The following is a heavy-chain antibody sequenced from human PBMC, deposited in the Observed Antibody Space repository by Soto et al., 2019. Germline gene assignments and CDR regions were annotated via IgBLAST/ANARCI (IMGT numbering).Heavy chain of an antibody. CDR1: GYTFTSYD. D-gene: IGHD3-3*01. CDR3: ARAGTYYDFWSAHPPNGWFDP. V-gene: IGHV1-8*01. J-gene: IGHJ5*02. Sequence: GASVKVSCKASGYTFTSYDINWVRQATGQGLEWMGWMNPNSGNTGYAQKFQGRVTMTRNTSISTAYMELSSLRSEDTAVYYCARAGTYYDFWSAHPPNGWFDPWGQGTLVTGSS. CDR2: MNPNSGNT.